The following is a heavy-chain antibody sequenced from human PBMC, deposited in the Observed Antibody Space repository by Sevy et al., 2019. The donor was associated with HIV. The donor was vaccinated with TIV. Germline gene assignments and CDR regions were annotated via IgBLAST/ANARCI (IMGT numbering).Heavy chain of an antibody. J-gene: IGHJ4*02. CDR3: ARGPEDLRGYYGDYRGMGYYFDS. CDR1: GESFSNYY. V-gene: IGHV4-34*01. D-gene: IGHD3-22*01. CDR2: IDHSGRS. Sequence: SETLSLTCAVYGESFSNYYWSWIRLSPGKGLESIGEIDHSGRSDYNPSLKSRVTMSVDTSKNQFSLKLTYVTAADTAVYYCARGPEDLRGYYGDYRGMGYYFDSWGQGTLVTVSS.